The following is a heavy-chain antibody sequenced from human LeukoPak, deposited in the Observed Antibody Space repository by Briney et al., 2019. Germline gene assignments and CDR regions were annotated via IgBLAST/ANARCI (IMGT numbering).Heavy chain of an antibody. D-gene: IGHD3-22*01. CDR2: ISYDGRNK. CDR3: ARASYITMIVVVTRVGAFDI. CDR1: GFTFSTYG. V-gene: IGHV3-30*03. J-gene: IGHJ3*02. Sequence: GGSLRLSCAASGFTFSTYGIHWVRQAPGKGLEGVAIISYDGRNKYFADTVEGRFTISRDNSKNTVYLQMDSLRAEDTAVYYCARASYITMIVVVTRVGAFDIWGQGTMVTVSS.